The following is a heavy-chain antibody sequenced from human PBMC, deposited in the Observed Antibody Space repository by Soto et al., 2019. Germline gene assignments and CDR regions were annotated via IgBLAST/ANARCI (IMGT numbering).Heavy chain of an antibody. V-gene: IGHV3-48*01. CDR3: ARVDEWELPYFYAMDV. J-gene: IGHJ6*02. Sequence: EVQLVESGGGLVQPGGSLRLSCAASGFTFSSYSMNWVRQAPGKGLEWVSYISSSSSTIYYADSVKGRFTISRDNAKNSLYLQMNSPRAEDTAVYYCARVDEWELPYFYAMDVWGQGTTVTVSS. D-gene: IGHD1-26*01. CDR1: GFTFSSYS. CDR2: ISSSSSTI.